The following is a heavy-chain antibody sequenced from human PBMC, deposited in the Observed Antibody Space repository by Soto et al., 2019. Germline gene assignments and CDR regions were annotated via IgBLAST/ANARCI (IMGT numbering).Heavy chain of an antibody. D-gene: IGHD3-9*01. V-gene: IGHV1-3*01. CDR1: GYTFTSYA. CDR2: INAGNGNT. J-gene: IGHJ6*02. Sequence: ASVKVSCKASGYTFTSYAMHWVRQAPGQRLEWMGWINAGNGNTKYSQKFQGRVTITRDTSASTAYMELSSLRSEDTAVYYCARGFGEFDWLYQYSYSGMYVWGQGTTVTVSS. CDR3: ARGFGEFDWLYQYSYSGMYV.